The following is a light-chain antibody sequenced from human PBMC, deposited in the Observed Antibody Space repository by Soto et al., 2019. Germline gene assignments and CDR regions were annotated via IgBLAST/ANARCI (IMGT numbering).Light chain of an antibody. J-gene: IGKJ2*01. CDR1: QSVSSSY. CDR2: GAS. V-gene: IGKV3-20*01. CDR3: QQSYTTVYT. Sequence: EIVLTQSPGTLSLSPGERATLSCRASQSVSSSYLAWYQQKPGQAPRLLIYGASSRATGIPDRFSGLGSGTDFTLTITSLQPEDSATYFCQQSYTTVYTFGLGTKVDIK.